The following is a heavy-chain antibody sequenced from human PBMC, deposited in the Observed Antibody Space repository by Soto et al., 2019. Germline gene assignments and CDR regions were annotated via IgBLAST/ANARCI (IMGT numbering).Heavy chain of an antibody. Sequence: GGSLRLSCSVSGFRFSDYWMHWVRQAPGKGLVWVARISDDAISTSYAPFVKGRFTISRDNIKNMLYLQLNSLTADDAAFYYCAREVPISAVNYIDYWGQGALVTVSS. J-gene: IGHJ4*02. V-gene: IGHV3-74*01. D-gene: IGHD2-2*01. CDR2: ISDDAIST. CDR1: GFRFSDYW. CDR3: AREVPISAVNYIDY.